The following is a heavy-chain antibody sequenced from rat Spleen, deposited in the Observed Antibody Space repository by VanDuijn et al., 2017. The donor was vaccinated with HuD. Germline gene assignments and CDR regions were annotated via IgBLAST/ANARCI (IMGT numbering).Heavy chain of an antibody. Sequence: EVQLVESGGGLVQPGRSLKLSCAASGFTFRNYCMHWVRQAPKKGLEWVASISYKGGSTYYRDSVKGRFTISRDNAKSTLYLQMNSLRSEDTATYYCARQGSSFDYWGQGVMVTVSS. CDR2: ISYKGGST. CDR3: ARQGSSFDY. CDR1: GFTFRNYC. J-gene: IGHJ2*01. V-gene: IGHV5-22*01.